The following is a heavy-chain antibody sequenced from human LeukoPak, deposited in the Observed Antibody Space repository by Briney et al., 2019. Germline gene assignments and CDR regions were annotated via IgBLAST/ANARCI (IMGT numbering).Heavy chain of an antibody. Sequence: ASVKVSCKASGYTFTSYDINWVRQATGQGLEWMGWMNPNSGNTGYAQKFQGRVTMTRNTSISTAYMELSSLRSEDTAVYYCARGLEYYGSGSYSYWGQGTLVTVSS. D-gene: IGHD3-10*01. J-gene: IGHJ4*02. V-gene: IGHV1-8*01. CDR3: ARGLEYYGSGSYSY. CDR2: MNPNSGNT. CDR1: GYTFTSYD.